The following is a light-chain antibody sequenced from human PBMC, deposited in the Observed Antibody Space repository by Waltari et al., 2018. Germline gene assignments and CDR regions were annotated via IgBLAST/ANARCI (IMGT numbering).Light chain of an antibody. J-gene: IGKJ2*01. CDR1: QSVSSK. CDR2: DAS. CDR3: HQRNNWPFT. V-gene: IGKV3-11*01. Sequence: EIVLPQSPATLSLSPGARAPLSCRASQSVSSKLAWYQQKPGQAPRLLMYDASNRATGIPARFSGSGSGTDFTLTISSLEPEDFAVYYCHQRNNWPFTFGQGTKLEIK.